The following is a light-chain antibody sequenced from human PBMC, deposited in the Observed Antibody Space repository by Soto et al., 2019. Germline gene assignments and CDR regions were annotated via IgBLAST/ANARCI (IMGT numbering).Light chain of an antibody. V-gene: IGKV3-15*01. CDR2: RAS. CDR3: QQYSDWPPWT. Sequence: THYPATQAVSPGETATLSCKASQSLSGNLAWYQQKPGQAPRRLIFRASTRATGVPARFSGSGSGTEFTLTISWLQSEDFAVYYCQQYSDWPPWTFGPGTKVDIK. J-gene: IGKJ1*01. CDR1: QSLSGN.